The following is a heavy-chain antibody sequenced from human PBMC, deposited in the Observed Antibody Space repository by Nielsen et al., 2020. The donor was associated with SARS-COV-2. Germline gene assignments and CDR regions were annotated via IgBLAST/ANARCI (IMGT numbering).Heavy chain of an antibody. V-gene: IGHV3-30*04. J-gene: IGHJ5*02. CDR3: ARGPWRNTMVRGELDP. CDR2: ISYDGSNK. D-gene: IGHD3-10*01. CDR1: GFTFSSYA. Sequence: GESLKISCAASGFTFSSYAMHWVRQAPGKGLEWVAVISYDGSNKYYADSVKGRFTISRDNSKNTLYLQMNSLRAEDTAVYYCARGPWRNTMVRGELDPWGQGTLVTVSS.